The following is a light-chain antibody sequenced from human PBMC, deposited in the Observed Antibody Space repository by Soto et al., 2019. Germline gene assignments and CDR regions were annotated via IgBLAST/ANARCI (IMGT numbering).Light chain of an antibody. V-gene: IGLV1-51*01. CDR3: GTRDKLSAGGI. CDR1: SSNIGNNY. CDR2: DND. J-gene: IGLJ1*01. Sequence: QSVLTQSPSVSAAPGQKVSISCSGSSSNIGNNYVSWYQQIPGAAPKVLIYDNDKRPSGIPDRFSGSKSGTSATLRITGLQTGDEADYYCGTRDKLSAGGIFGTGTKVTVL.